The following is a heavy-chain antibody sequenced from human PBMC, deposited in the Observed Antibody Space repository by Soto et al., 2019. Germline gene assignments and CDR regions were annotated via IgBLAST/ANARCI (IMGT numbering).Heavy chain of an antibody. Sequence: SETLSLTCTVPGGSINSGDFYCSWIRQPPGKGLEWIGSISYSGSSYYTPSLKSRIAMSVDTSKNQFSLNLNSVTAADTAVYYCARDAAATGNWFDPWGPGIMVTVSS. J-gene: IGHJ5*02. CDR1: GGSINSGDFY. CDR3: ARDAAATGNWFDP. V-gene: IGHV4-30-4*01. D-gene: IGHD6-13*01. CDR2: ISYSGSS.